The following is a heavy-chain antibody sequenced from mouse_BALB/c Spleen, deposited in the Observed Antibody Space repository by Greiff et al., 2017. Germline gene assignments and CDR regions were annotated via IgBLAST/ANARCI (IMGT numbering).Heavy chain of an antibody. Sequence: EVRLQESGGGLVQPGGSRKLSCAASGFTFSSFGMHWVRQAPEKGLEWVAYISSGSSNNYYADTVKGRFTISRDNPTNTLFLQMTSLRSEDTAMYYCARDYDSFYCFDYWGQGTTLTVSS. V-gene: IGHV5-17*02. CDR3: ARDYDSFYCFDY. CDR2: ISSGSSNN. J-gene: IGHJ2*01. CDR1: GFTFSSFG. D-gene: IGHD2-4*01.